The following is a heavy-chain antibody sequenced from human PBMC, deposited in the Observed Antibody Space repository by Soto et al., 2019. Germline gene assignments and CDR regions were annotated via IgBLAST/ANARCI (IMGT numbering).Heavy chain of an antibody. CDR1: GFTFSSYA. Sequence: EVQLFESGGGLVQPGGSLRLSCAASGFTFSSYAMSWVRQAPGKGLEWVSAISGSAGSTYYADSMKGRFTISRDNSKNTLYLQMDSLRADDTAVYYCAKVGRVGGGSRPLGYWGQGTLVTVST. J-gene: IGHJ4*02. CDR2: ISGSAGST. D-gene: IGHD2-15*01. V-gene: IGHV3-23*01. CDR3: AKVGRVGGGSRPLGY.